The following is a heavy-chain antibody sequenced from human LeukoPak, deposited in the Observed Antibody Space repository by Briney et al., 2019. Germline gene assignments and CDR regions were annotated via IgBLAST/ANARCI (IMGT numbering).Heavy chain of an antibody. V-gene: IGHV6-1*01. D-gene: IGHD6-19*01. CDR2: TYYRSKWYN. CDR3: ARDSYSHSSGWSGGVD. CDR1: GVSVSSNSAA. Sequence: SQTLSLTCAISGVSVSSNSAAWNWIRQSPSRGLEWLGRTYYRSKWYNDYAVSVKSRITINPDTSKNQFSLQLNSVTPEDTAVYYCARDSYSHSSGWSGGVDWGQGTLVTVSS. J-gene: IGHJ4*02.